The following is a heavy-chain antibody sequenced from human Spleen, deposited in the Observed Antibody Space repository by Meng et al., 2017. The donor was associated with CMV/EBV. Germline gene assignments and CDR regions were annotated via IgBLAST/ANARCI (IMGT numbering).Heavy chain of an antibody. CDR1: GFPFESYE. J-gene: IGHJ6*02. CDR3: ARDRAYSSPAGLGYGMDV. D-gene: IGHD6-13*01. V-gene: IGHV3-48*03. CDR2: IGRSGTTV. Sequence: GGSLRLSCAASGFPFESYEMNWVRQAPGKGLEWISYISYIGRSGTTVYYADSVKGRFTISRDNAQNSLFLQMNSLRAEDTAVYYCARDRAYSSPAGLGYGMDVWGQGTTVTVSS.